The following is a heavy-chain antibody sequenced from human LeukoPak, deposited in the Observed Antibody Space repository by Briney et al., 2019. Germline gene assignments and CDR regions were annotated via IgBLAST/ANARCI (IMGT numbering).Heavy chain of an antibody. J-gene: IGHJ4*02. CDR3: ARGAGYCTSTSCHLWSDY. V-gene: IGHV1-46*01. D-gene: IGHD2-2*01. CDR2: INPSGGST. Sequence: GASVKVSCKASGYTFTSYYMHWVRQAPGQGLEWMGIINPSGGSTSYAQKFQGRVTMTRDTSTSTVYMELSSLRAEDTAVYYCARGAGYCTSTSCHLWSDYWGQGTLVTVSS. CDR1: GYTFTSYY.